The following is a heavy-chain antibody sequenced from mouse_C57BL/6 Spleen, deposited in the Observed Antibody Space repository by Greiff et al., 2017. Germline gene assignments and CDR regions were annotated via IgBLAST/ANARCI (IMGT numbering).Heavy chain of an antibody. V-gene: IGHV5-17*01. CDR3: ARGEIYSNYAMDY. Sequence: EVMLVESGGGLVKPGGSLKLSCAASGFTFSDYGMHWVRQAPEKGLEWVAYISSGSSTIYYADTVKGRFTISRDNAKNTLFLQMTSLRSEDTAMYYCARGEIYSNYAMDYWGQGTSVTVSS. CDR1: GFTFSDYG. CDR2: ISSGSSTI. D-gene: IGHD2-5*01. J-gene: IGHJ4*01.